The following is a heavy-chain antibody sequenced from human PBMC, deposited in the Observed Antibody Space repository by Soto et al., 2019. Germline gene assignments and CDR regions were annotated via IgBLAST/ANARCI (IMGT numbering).Heavy chain of an antibody. D-gene: IGHD2-15*01. Sequence: VQLLESGGGLVQPEGSLRLSCAASGFTFSSYAMGWVRQGPGKGLEGVAVVSIGGSTHYADSVRGRFTISRDNSKNTLSLQMNSLTAEDTAVYFCAKRRGAGGHFDYWGQGALVTVSS. CDR3: AKRRGAGGHFDY. CDR2: VSIGGST. J-gene: IGHJ4*02. CDR1: GFTFSSYA. V-gene: IGHV3-23*01.